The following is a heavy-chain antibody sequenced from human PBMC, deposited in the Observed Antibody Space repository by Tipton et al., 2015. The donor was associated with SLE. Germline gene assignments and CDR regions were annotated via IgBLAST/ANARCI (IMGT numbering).Heavy chain of an antibody. CDR1: GYTFTSYY. V-gene: IGHV1-46*01. J-gene: IGHJ4*02. CDR2: INPSAGST. CDR3: ARDGSSSSYFDY. D-gene: IGHD6-13*01. Sequence: QLVQSGAEVKKPGASVKVSCKASGYTFTSYYMHWVRQAPGQGLEWMGVINPSAGSTSNAQKFQGRVIMTRDTSTRTAYMELSSLGSEDTAVYYCARDGSSSSYFDYWGQGTLVTVSS.